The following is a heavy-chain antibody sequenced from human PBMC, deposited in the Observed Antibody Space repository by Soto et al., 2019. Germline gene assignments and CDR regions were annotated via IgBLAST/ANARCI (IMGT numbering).Heavy chain of an antibody. V-gene: IGHV4-39*01. CDR2: IYYSGST. J-gene: IGHJ4*02. CDR1: GGSISSSSYY. Sequence: QLQLQESGPGLVKPSETLSLTCTVSGGSISSSSYYWGWIRQPPGKGLEWIGSIYYSGSTYYNPSLKSRVTISVDTSKNQFSLKLSSVTAADTAVYYCANTRYDGLLDYWGQGTLVTVSS. D-gene: IGHD3-10*01. CDR3: ANTRYDGLLDY.